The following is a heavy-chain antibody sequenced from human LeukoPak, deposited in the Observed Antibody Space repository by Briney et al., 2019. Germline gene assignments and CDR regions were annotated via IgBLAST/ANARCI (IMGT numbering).Heavy chain of an antibody. CDR3: ARDQDWNYAFDN. CDR1: GYTLTSYF. V-gene: IGHV1-46*01. D-gene: IGHD1-7*01. CDR2: INPSGGST. J-gene: IGHJ3*02. Sequence: ASVKVSCKASGYTLTSYFIHWVRQAPGQGLEWMGIINPSGGSTSYAQKFQGRVTMTRDTSTSTVYMELSSLRSEDTAVYYCARDQDWNYAFDNWGQGTMVTVSS.